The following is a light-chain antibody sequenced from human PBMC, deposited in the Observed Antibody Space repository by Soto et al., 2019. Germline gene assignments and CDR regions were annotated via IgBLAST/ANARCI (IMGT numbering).Light chain of an antibody. J-gene: IGKJ5*01. V-gene: IGKV3-15*01. CDR2: GAS. CDR1: QTVLSN. Sequence: EIVMTQSPATLSVSPGERATLSCRASQTVLSNLAWYQQKPGQAPRLLIYGASTRATGIPATFSGRGSGTEFTLTISSLQSEDFAVYYCQQYNNWPITFGPGTRLEIK. CDR3: QQYNNWPIT.